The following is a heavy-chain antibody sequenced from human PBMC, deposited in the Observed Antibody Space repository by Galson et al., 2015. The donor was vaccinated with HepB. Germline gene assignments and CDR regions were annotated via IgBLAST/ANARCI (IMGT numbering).Heavy chain of an antibody. J-gene: IGHJ2*01. V-gene: IGHV4-61*01. CDR1: GGSVSSGSYY. Sequence: SETLSLTCTVSGGSVSSGSYYWSWIRQPPGKGLEWIGYIYYSGSTNYNPSLKSRVTISVDTSKNQFSLKLSSVTAADTAVYYCARAQLGPYYDFWSGYYTGMNWYFDLWGRGTLVTVPS. D-gene: IGHD3-3*01. CDR2: IYYSGST. CDR3: ARAQLGPYYDFWSGYYTGMNWYFDL.